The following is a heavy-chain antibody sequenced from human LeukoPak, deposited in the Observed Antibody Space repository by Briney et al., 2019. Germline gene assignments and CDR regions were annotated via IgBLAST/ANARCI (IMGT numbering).Heavy chain of an antibody. CDR3: TLSTHVLRYFDWLFYDAFDI. V-gene: IGHV3-23*01. J-gene: IGHJ3*02. CDR1: GFTFSSSA. CDR2: ISGSGDRT. Sequence: PGGSLRLSCAASGFTFSSSAMSWVRQAPGKGLEWVSTISGSGDRTYYADSVKGRFTISRDNSKNTLYLQMNSLKTEDTAVYYCTLSTHVLRYFDWLFYDAFDIWGQGTMVTVSS. D-gene: IGHD3-9*01.